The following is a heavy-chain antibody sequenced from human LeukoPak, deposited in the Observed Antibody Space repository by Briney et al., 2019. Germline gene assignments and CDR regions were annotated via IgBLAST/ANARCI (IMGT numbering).Heavy chain of an antibody. J-gene: IGHJ3*02. CDR3: ARHRRYCEIEAFDI. CDR1: GGSISSSSYY. D-gene: IGHD3-22*01. V-gene: IGHV4-39*01. Sequence: SETLSLTCTVSGGSISSSSYYWGWIRQPPGKGLEWIGSIYYSGSTYYNPSLKSRVTISVDTSKNQFSLKLSSVTAADTAVYYCARHRRYCEIEAFDIWGQGTMVTVSS. CDR2: IYYSGST.